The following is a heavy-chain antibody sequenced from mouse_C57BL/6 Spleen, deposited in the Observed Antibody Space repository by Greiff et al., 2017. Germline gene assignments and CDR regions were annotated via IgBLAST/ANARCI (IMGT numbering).Heavy chain of an antibody. CDR1: GYSITSGYY. J-gene: IGHJ4*01. CDR2: ISYDGSN. CDR3: ARRGGNYVDYAMDY. Sequence: EVKLMESGPGLVKPSQSLSLTCSVTGYSITSGYYWNWIRQFPGNKLEWMGYISYDGSNNYNPSLKNRISITRDTSKNQFFLKLNSVTTEDTATYYCARRGGNYVDYAMDYWGQGTSVTVSS. D-gene: IGHD2-1*01. V-gene: IGHV3-6*01.